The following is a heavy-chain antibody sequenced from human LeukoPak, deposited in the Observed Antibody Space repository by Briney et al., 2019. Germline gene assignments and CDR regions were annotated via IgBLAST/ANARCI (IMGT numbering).Heavy chain of an antibody. CDR2: INPNSGGT. V-gene: IGHV1-2*02. CDR3: ARGKDYDFWSGPTDY. J-gene: IGHJ4*02. CDR1: GYTFTGYY. Sequence: AXVKVSCKASGYTFTGYYMHWVRQAPGQGLEWMGWINPNSGGTNYAQKFQGRVTMTRDTSISTAYMELSRLRSDDTAVYYCARGKDYDFWSGPTDYWGQGTLVTVSS. D-gene: IGHD3-3*01.